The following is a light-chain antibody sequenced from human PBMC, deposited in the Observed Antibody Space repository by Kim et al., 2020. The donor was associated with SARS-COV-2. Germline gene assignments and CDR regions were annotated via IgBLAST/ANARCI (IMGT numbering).Light chain of an antibody. CDR2: QDT. J-gene: IGLJ2*01. CDR1: RLGNKY. CDR3: QAWDSSSVI. Sequence: VPPGQTANITCSGDRLGNKYASWYQQRPGQSPVLLIYQDTKRPSGIPERFSGSSSGNTATVTISGTQAMDEADYYCQAWDSSSVIFGGGTKLTVL. V-gene: IGLV3-1*01.